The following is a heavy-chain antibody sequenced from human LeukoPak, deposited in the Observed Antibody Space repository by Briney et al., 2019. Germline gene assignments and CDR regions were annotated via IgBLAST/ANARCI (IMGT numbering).Heavy chain of an antibody. CDR2: ISSTSGYT. CDR3: AATHHYYDSSGFYYSSNAFDI. D-gene: IGHD3-22*01. J-gene: IGHJ3*02. CDR1: GFTFSSYT. Sequence: GGSLRLSCAASGFTFSSYTMNWVRQAPGKGLEWVSSISSTSGYTYYADSVKGRFTNSRDNAKRSLELHMSSLRVEDTAVYYCAATHHYYDSSGFYYSSNAFDIWGQGTMVTVSS. V-gene: IGHV3-21*01.